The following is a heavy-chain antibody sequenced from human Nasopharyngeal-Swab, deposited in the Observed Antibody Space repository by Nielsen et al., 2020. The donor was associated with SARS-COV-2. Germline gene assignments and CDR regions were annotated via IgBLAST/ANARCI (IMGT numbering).Heavy chain of an antibody. V-gene: IGHV3-9*01. Sequence: SLKISCAASGSTFDDYAMHWVRQAPGKGLEWVSGISWNSGSIGYADSVKGRFTISRDNAKNSLYLQMNSLRAEDTALYYCAKDAYDYVWGRGAFDIWGQGTMVTVSS. CDR1: GSTFDDYA. J-gene: IGHJ3*02. CDR2: ISWNSGSI. CDR3: AKDAYDYVWGRGAFDI. D-gene: IGHD3-16*01.